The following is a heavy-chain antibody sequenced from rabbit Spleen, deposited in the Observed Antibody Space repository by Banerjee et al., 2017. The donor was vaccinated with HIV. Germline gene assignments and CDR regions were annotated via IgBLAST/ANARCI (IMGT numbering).Heavy chain of an antibody. J-gene: IGHJ4*01. D-gene: IGHD4-1*01. CDR2: IDPVFGST. Sequence: QLVESGGGLVQPGASLRLTCTASGFSFSRSYDMCWVRQAPGKGLEWIGYIDPVFGSTYYASWVNGRFTISSHNAQNTLYLQLNSLTAADTATYFCARDLAGVIGWHFTFCGQGPPVPVS. CDR3: ARDLAGVIGWHFTF. V-gene: IGHV1S7*01. CDR1: GFSFSRSYD.